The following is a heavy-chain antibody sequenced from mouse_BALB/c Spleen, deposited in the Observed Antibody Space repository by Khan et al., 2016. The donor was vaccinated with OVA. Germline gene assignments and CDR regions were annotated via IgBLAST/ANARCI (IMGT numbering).Heavy chain of an antibody. D-gene: IGHD2-10*01. J-gene: IGHJ2*01. CDR3: ARGYPYLGNFDY. CDR2: ISYSGST. Sequence: EVQLQESGPGLVKPSQSLSLTCTVTGYSITSDYAWNWIRQFPGNKLEWMGYISYSGSTSYNPSFKSRISIARDTSKNQFFLQLNSVTTEDTATYSCARGYPYLGNFDYWGQGTPLTVSS. V-gene: IGHV3-2*02. CDR1: GYSITSDYA.